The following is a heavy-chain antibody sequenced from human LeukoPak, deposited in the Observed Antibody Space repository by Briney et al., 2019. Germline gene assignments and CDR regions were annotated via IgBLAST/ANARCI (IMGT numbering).Heavy chain of an antibody. J-gene: IGHJ4*02. V-gene: IGHV3-73*01. Sequence: GGSLRLSCAASGFTFSGSAMHWVRQASGKGLEWVGRIRSKANSYATAYAASVKGRFTISRDDSKNTAYLQMNSLKTEDTAVYYCASPMDSWATEWGQGTLVTVSS. CDR3: ASPMDSWATE. CDR1: GFTFSGSA. CDR2: IRSKANSYAT. D-gene: IGHD5-12*01.